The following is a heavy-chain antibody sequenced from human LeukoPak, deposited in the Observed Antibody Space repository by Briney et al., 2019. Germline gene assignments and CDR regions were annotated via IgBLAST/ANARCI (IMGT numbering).Heavy chain of an antibody. V-gene: IGHV3-23*01. D-gene: IGHD3-9*01. J-gene: IGHJ4*02. CDR1: GFTFSSYA. CDR2: ISGSGGST. CDR3: AKDMRFDWTPYYFDY. Sequence: HTGGSLRLSCAASGFTFSSYAMSWVRQAPGKGLEWVSAISGSGGSTYYADSVKGRFTISRDNSKNTLYLQMNSLRAEDTAVYYCAKDMRFDWTPYYFDYWGQGTLVTVSS.